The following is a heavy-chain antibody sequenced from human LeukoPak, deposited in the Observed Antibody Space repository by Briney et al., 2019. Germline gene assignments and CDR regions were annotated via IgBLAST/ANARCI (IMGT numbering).Heavy chain of an antibody. J-gene: IGHJ4*02. D-gene: IGHD3-10*01. CDR3: AKEPASGSCFDY. CDR1: GFSVSNFY. Sequence: GGSLRLSCAASGFSVSNFYMSWVRQAPGKGLEWVSLIQSGGNSYYADSVKGRFTISRDNSKNTLYLQMNSLRAEDTALYYCAKEPASGSCFDYWGQGTLVTVSS. V-gene: IGHV3-53*01. CDR2: IQSGGNS.